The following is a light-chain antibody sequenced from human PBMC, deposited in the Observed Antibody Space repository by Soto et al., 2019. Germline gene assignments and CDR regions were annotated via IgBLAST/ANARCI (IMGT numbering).Light chain of an antibody. J-gene: IGKJ2*02. V-gene: IGKV3-20*01. Sequence: EIVLTQSPGTLSLSPGERATLSCRASQSVSSSYLAWYQQKPGQAPRLLIYGASSRATGIPDRFSGSGSGTDFTLTISRLEPEDFAVYYCQQYESSPCTFGQGTKLEIK. CDR2: GAS. CDR3: QQYESSPCT. CDR1: QSVSSSY.